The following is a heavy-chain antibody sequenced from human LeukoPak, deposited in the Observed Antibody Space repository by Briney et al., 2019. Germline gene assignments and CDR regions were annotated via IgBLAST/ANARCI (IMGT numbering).Heavy chain of an antibody. V-gene: IGHV1-69*05. CDR1: GYTFTSYD. CDR3: ARDQGYSYGQGASDWFDP. D-gene: IGHD5-18*01. CDR2: IIPIFGTA. J-gene: IGHJ5*02. Sequence: SVKVSCKASGYTFTSYDINWVRQATGQGPEWMGGIIPIFGTANYAQKFQGRVTITTDESTSTAYMELSSLRSEDTAVYYCARDQGYSYGQGASDWFDPWGQGTLVTVSS.